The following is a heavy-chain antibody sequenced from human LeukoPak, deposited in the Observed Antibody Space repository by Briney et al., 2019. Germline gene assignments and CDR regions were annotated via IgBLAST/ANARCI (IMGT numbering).Heavy chain of an antibody. V-gene: IGHV1-69*13. J-gene: IGHJ5*02. CDR1: GYTFTGYY. Sequence: SVKVSCKASGYTFTGYYMHWVRQAPGQGLEWMGGIIPIFGTANYAQKFQGRVTITADESTSTAYMELSSLRSEDTAVYYCTKEGLGSGSSWSAWFDPWGQGTLVTVSS. CDR3: TKEGLGSGSSWSAWFDP. CDR2: IIPIFGTA. D-gene: IGHD3-10*01.